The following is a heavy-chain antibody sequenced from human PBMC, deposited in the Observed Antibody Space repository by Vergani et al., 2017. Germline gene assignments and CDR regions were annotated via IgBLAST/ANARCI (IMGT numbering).Heavy chain of an antibody. Sequence: DVQLVESGEGLVQPGGSLRLSCVASGFTFSGFWMTWVRQAPGKGLGWVANIKQDGSDKNYVDSVKGRFTISRDNAKNSVYLQMNSLRAEDTAVYYCERLHYNGNYLDYGGQGTLVAVSS. J-gene: IGHJ4*02. V-gene: IGHV3-7*01. D-gene: IGHD5-24*01. CDR2: IKQDGSDK. CDR3: ERLHYNGNYLDY. CDR1: GFTFSGFW.